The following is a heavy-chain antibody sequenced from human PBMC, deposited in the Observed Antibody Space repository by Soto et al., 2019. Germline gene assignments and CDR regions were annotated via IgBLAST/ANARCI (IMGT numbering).Heavy chain of an antibody. V-gene: IGHV2-5*02. J-gene: IGHJ5*02. CDR1: GFSLSTSGVG. Sequence: SGPTLVNPTQTLTLTCTFSGFSLSTSGVGVGWIRQPPGKALEWLALIYWDDDKRYSPSLKSRLTITKDTSKNQVVLTMTNMGPVDTATYYCAHRGVDILTGYYKEGNWFDPWGQGTLVTVSS. CDR3: AHRGVDILTGYYKEGNWFDP. D-gene: IGHD3-9*01. CDR2: IYWDDDK.